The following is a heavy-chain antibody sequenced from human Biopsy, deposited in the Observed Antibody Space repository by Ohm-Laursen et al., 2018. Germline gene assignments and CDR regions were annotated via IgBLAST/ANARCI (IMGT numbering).Heavy chain of an antibody. V-gene: IGHV4-34*01. CDR1: GESFSDYY. Sequence: SETLSLTCEVSGESFSDYYWSWIRQSPGKGLEWIGKINHRGRSSYSPSPQSRVTISVDASKNQFSLNMKSVTAADTAVYFCAREGGGLLPIRLTDFWGPGMMVTVSS. CDR3: AREGGGLLPIRLTDF. D-gene: IGHD1-26*01. J-gene: IGHJ4*02. CDR2: INHRGRS.